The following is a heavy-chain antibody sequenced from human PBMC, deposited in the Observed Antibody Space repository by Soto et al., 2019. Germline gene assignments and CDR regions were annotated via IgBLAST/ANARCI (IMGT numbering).Heavy chain of an antibody. CDR2: IIPIFGTA. Sequence: SVKVSCKASGGTFSSYAISWVRQAPGQGLEWMGGIIPIFGTANYAQKFQGRVTITADESTSTAYMELSSLRSEDTAVYYCARGPTVTTVFYYYYGMDVWGQGTTVTVSS. D-gene: IGHD4-17*01. CDR3: ARGPTVTTVFYYYYGMDV. V-gene: IGHV1-69*13. J-gene: IGHJ6*02. CDR1: GGTFSSYA.